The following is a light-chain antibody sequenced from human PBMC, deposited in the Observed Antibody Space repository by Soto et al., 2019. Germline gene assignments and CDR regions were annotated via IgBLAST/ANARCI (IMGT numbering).Light chain of an antibody. CDR2: GAS. V-gene: IGKV3-15*01. Sequence: IVLTQSPATLSVSPGEGATLSCRAIQSVNSNLAWYQQKPGQAPRLLIYGASTRATGIPARFSGSGSGTEFTLTISSLQSEDFAVYYCQQYNNCPPQWTFGQGTKVDIK. CDR1: QSVNSN. J-gene: IGKJ1*01. CDR3: QQYNNCPPQWT.